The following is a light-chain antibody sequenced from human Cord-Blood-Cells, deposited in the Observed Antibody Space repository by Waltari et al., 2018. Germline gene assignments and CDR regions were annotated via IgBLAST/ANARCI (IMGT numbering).Light chain of an antibody. J-gene: IGLJ3*02. CDR1: NRDVGGYNY. CDR3: CSYAGSYTWV. CDR2: DVS. V-gene: IGLV2-11*01. Sequence: QSALTQPRSVYGSPGQSVTISCTGTNRDVGGYNYVPWYQQHPGKAPKLMIYDVSKRPSGVPDRFSGSKSGNTASLTISGLLAEDEADYYCCSYAGSYTWVFGGGTKLTVL.